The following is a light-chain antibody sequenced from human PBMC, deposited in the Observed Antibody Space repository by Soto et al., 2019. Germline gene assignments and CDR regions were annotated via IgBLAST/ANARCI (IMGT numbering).Light chain of an antibody. V-gene: IGKV1-9*01. CDR1: QGMSTY. J-gene: IGKJ5*01. CDR3: QHFKGSVT. Sequence: DIQLTQSPSFLSASVGDRVTISCRASQGMSTYVAWYQQKPGKAPKLLIYGASTLQSGVPSRFSGSESGAEFTLTISSLQPEDFATYYCQHFKGSVTFGQGTRLEIK. CDR2: GAS.